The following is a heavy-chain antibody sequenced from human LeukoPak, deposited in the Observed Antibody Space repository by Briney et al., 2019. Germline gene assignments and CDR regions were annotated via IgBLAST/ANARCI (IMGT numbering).Heavy chain of an antibody. CDR1: GFTFSSYT. CDR3: ARASGTTWGLFDY. V-gene: IGHV3-48*01. J-gene: IGHJ4*02. Sequence: GGSLRLPCAAPGFTFSSYTMNWVRQAPGKGLEWISYIRSDSSTIYYADSVRGRFTISRDNAKNSLYLQMNSLRAEDTAVYYCARASGTTWGLFDYWGQGTLVTVSS. D-gene: IGHD1-1*01. CDR2: IRSDSSTI.